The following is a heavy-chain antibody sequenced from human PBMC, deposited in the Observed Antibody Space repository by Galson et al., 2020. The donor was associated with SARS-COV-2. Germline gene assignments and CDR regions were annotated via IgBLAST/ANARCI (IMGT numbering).Heavy chain of an antibody. CDR3: ARASGILTGYNDY. CDR2: IYYSGST. D-gene: IGHD3-9*01. V-gene: IGHV4-30-4*07. CDR1: GGSISSGGYS. J-gene: IGHJ4*02. Sequence: SETLSLTCAVSGGSISSGGYSWSWIRQPPGKGLEWIGYIYYSGSTYYNPSLKSRVTISVDTSKNQFSLKLSSVTAADTAVYYCARASGILTGYNDYWGQGTLVTVSS.